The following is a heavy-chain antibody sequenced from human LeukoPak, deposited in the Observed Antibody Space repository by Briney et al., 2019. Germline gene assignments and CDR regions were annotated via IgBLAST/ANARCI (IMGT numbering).Heavy chain of an antibody. Sequence: ASVKVSCKASGYTFSSYYMHWVRQAPGQGLEWMGIINPSGDTTSYAQKFHGRVIMSRDTSTSTVCMELRSLRSEDTAVYYCARRLGVGSGWYGAPFDFWGQGTLVTVSS. CDR3: ARRLGVGSGWYGAPFDF. D-gene: IGHD6-19*01. V-gene: IGHV1-46*01. CDR1: GYTFSSYY. CDR2: INPSGDTT. J-gene: IGHJ4*02.